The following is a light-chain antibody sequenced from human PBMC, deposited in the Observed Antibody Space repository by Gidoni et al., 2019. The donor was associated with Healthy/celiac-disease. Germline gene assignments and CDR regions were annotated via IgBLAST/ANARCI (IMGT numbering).Light chain of an antibody. CDR1: SSDVGGYNY. Sequence: QSALTQPRSVSGSPGQSVTISCTGTSSDVGGYNYVSWYQQHPGKAPKLMIYDVSKRPSGVPDRFSGSKSGNTASLTISGLQVEDEADYYCCSYAGSYTEVFGTGTKVTVL. CDR2: DVS. J-gene: IGLJ1*01. V-gene: IGLV2-11*01. CDR3: CSYAGSYTEV.